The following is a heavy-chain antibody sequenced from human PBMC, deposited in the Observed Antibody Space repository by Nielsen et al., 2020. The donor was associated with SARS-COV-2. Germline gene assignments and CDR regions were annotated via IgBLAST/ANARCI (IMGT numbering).Heavy chain of an antibody. D-gene: IGHD3-10*01. V-gene: IGHV1-2*04. Sequence: ASVKVSCKASGYTFTGYYMHWVRQAPGQGLEWMGWINPNSGGTNYAQKFQGWVTMTRDTSISTAYMELSRLKSDDTAVYYCAATFTYYYGSGTSFSRSRYYYYMDAWGKGTTVTVSS. CDR3: AATFTYYYGSGTSFSRSRYYYYMDA. CDR1: GYTFTGYY. J-gene: IGHJ6*03. CDR2: INPNSGGT.